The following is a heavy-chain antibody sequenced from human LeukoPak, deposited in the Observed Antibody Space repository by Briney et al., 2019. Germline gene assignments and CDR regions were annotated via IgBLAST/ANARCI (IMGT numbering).Heavy chain of an antibody. J-gene: IGHJ4*02. CDR1: GFTFSSYE. CDR3: AIGHYPDASCAGDCYYSY. CDR2: ISSSGSTI. D-gene: IGHD2-21*02. V-gene: IGHV3-48*03. Sequence: GGSLRLSCAASGFTFSSYEMNWVRQAPGKGLEWVSYISSSGSTIYYADSVKGRFTISRDNSKNTLYLQTDSLRVEDTAVYYCAIGHYPDASCAGDCYYSYWGQGTLVTVSS.